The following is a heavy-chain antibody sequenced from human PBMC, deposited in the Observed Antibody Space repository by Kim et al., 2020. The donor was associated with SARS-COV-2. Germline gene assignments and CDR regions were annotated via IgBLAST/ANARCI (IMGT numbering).Heavy chain of an antibody. J-gene: IGHJ5*02. Sequence: ASVKVSCKASGYTFTSYAMHWVRQAPGQRLEWMGWINAGNGNTKYSQKFQGRVTITRDTSASTAYMELSSLRSEDTAVYYCARGPSVFKHIVVVTGRWFDPWGQGTLVTVSS. CDR2: INAGNGNT. CDR3: ARGPSVFKHIVVVTGRWFDP. CDR1: GYTFTSYA. D-gene: IGHD2-21*02. V-gene: IGHV1-3*01.